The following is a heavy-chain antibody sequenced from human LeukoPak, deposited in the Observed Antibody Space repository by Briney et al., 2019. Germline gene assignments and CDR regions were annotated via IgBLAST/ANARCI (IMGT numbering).Heavy chain of an antibody. CDR3: ARDRSSSSYNWFDP. D-gene: IGHD6-6*01. Sequence: GGSLRLSCAASGFTFSNAWMNWVRQVPGKGLEWVSVLYSGGNTYYADSVKGRFTISRDNSKNTLYLQMNSLRAEDTAVYYCARDRSSSSYNWFDPWGQGTLVTVSS. CDR2: LYSGGNT. CDR1: GFTFSNAW. J-gene: IGHJ5*02. V-gene: IGHV3-66*02.